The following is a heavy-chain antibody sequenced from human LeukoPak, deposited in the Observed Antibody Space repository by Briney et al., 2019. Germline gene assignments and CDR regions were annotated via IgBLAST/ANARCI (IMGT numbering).Heavy chain of an antibody. CDR2: INHSGST. Sequence: SETLSLTCAVYGGSFSGYYWSWIRQPPGKGLEWIGEINHSGSTNYNPSLKSRVTISVDTSENQFSLKLSSVTAADTAVYYCARHVYYDSSGYYWFDPWGQGTLVTVSS. CDR1: GGSFSGYY. CDR3: ARHVYYDSSGYYWFDP. D-gene: IGHD3-22*01. V-gene: IGHV4-34*01. J-gene: IGHJ5*02.